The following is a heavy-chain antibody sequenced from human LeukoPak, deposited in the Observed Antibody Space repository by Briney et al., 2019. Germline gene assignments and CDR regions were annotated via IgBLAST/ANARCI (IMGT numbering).Heavy chain of an antibody. J-gene: IGHJ6*02. CDR2: IIPIFGTA. V-gene: IGHV1-8*01. CDR3: ARSYSSSWHYYYYGMDV. Sequence: ASVKVSCKASGYTFTSYDINWVRQAPGQGLEWMGGIIPIFGTADFAQKFQGRVTMTRNTSISTAYMELSSLRSEDTAVYYCARSYSSSWHYYYYGMDVWGQETTVTVSS. D-gene: IGHD6-13*01. CDR1: GYTFTSYD.